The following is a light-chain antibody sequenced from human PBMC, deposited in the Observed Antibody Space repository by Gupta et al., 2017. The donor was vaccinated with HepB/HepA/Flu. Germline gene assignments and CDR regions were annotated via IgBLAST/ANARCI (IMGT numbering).Light chain of an antibody. V-gene: IGKV4-1*01. J-gene: IGKJ1*01. Sequence: DLVMTQSPASLAMSLGEMATINCKSSQSVLYSSNNKNYLAWYQQKPGQPPKLLIFWASTRESGVPDRFSGSGSGTDFTLTISSLQAEDVAVYYCQQYYSTPRTFGQGTKVEIK. CDR2: WAS. CDR1: QSVLYSSNNKNY. CDR3: QQYYSTPRT.